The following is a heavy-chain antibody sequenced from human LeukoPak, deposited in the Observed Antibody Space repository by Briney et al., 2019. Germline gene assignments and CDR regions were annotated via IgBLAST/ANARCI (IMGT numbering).Heavy chain of an antibody. Sequence: SSETLSLTCTVSGGSISSSSYYWGWIRQPPGKGLECIGSIYYSGSTYYNPSLKSRVTISIDTSKNQFSLKLSSVTAADTAVYYCARFNSGSYQHYFDYRGQGTLVTVSS. CDR1: GGSISSSSYY. V-gene: IGHV4-39*07. D-gene: IGHD1-26*01. CDR3: ARFNSGSYQHYFDY. CDR2: IYYSGST. J-gene: IGHJ4*02.